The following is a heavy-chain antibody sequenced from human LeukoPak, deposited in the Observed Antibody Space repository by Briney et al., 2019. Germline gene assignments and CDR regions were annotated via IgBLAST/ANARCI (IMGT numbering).Heavy chain of an antibody. CDR3: ARIRYCSSTSCYAGVHWFDP. CDR2: IYTSGST. CDR1: GGSISSYY. J-gene: IGHJ5*02. V-gene: IGHV4-4*07. D-gene: IGHD2-2*01. Sequence: SETLSLTCTVSGGSISSYYWSWIRQPAGKGLEWIGRIYTSGSTNYNPSLKSRVTMSVDTSKNQFSLKLSSVPAADTAVYYCARIRYCSSTSCYAGVHWFDPWGQGTLVTVSS.